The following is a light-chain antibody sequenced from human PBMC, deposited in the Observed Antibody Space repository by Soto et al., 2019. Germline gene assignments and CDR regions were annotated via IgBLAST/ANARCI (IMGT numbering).Light chain of an antibody. CDR2: EVS. CDR3: CSYAGSSTYV. J-gene: IGLJ1*01. Sequence: QSALTQPASVYGSPGQSLTISCTGTSSVVGTYNLVSWYQQHPGKAPKLMIYEVSKRPSGVSNRFSGSKSGNTASLTISGLQAEDEADYYCCSYAGSSTYVFGTGTKVTVL. CDR1: SSVVGTYNL. V-gene: IGLV2-23*02.